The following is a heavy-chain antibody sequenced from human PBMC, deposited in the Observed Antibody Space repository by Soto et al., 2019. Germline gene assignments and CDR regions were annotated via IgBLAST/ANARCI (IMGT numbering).Heavy chain of an antibody. V-gene: IGHV3-48*02. CDR3: ARGVWGYGDRSSDY. CDR2: ISVSSSTI. D-gene: IGHD4-17*01. J-gene: IGHJ4*02. Sequence: VQLVESGGGLVKPGGSLRLSCAASGFTFSSYSMNWVRQAPGKGLEWVSYISVSSSTIYYADSVKGRFTISRDNAKNSLYLQMNSLRDEDTAVYYCARGVWGYGDRSSDYWGQGTLVTVSS. CDR1: GFTFSSYS.